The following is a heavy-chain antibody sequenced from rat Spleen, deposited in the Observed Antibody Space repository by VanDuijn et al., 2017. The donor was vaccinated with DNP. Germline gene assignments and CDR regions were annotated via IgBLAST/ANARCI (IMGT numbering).Heavy chain of an antibody. J-gene: IGHJ2*01. CDR1: GFTFSDYY. Sequence: EVQLVETGGGLVQPGRSLKLSCAASGFTFSDYYMAWVRQAPTKGLEWVATISYDGISTYYRDSVKGRFTISRDNAKSTLYLQMDSLRSEDTATYYCATHGGPTMMVVITGLFDYWGQGVMVTVSS. CDR3: ATHGGPTMMVVITGLFDY. V-gene: IGHV5-7*01. D-gene: IGHD1-12*02. CDR2: ISYDGIST.